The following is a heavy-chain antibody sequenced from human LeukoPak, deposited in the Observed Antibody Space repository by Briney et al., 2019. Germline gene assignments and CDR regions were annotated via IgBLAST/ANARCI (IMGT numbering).Heavy chain of an antibody. V-gene: IGHV3-9*01. CDR1: GFTFDGYA. J-gene: IGHJ4*02. D-gene: IGHD5-24*01. CDR3: ANMGDGY. CDR2: ISWNSGSI. Sequence: GGSLRLSCAASGFTFDGYAMHWVRQAPGKGLEWVSGISWNSGSIGYADSVKGRFTISRDNAKNSLYLQMNSLRAEDTAVYYCANMGDGYWGQGTLVTVSS.